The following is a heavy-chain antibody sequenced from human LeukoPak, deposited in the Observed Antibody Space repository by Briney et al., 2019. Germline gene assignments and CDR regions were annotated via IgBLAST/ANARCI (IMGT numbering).Heavy chain of an antibody. CDR2: ISSSGDST. CDR3: ARTLQGYYSDY. Sequence: GGSLRLSCAASGFMFSGYSMTWVRQAPGKGLEWVSWISSSGDSTYYADSVKGRFTISRDNAKNSLSLQMDRLRDEDTAVYYWARTLQGYYSDYWGQGTLVTVPS. D-gene: IGHD5-24*01. J-gene: IGHJ4*02. V-gene: IGHV3-21*01. CDR1: GFMFSGYS.